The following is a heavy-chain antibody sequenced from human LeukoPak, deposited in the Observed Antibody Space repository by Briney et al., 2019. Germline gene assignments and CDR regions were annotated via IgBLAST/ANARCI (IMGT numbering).Heavy chain of an antibody. CDR1: GGSFSGYY. CDR2: IYHSGST. D-gene: IGHD6-13*01. J-gene: IGHJ5*02. V-gene: IGHV4-34*01. CDR3: ARAYSSSWYFNWFDP. Sequence: PSETLSLTCAVYGGSFSGYYWAWIRQPPGKGLEWIGNIYHSGSTYYNPSLKSRVTISVDTSKNQFSLQLTSVTAADTAVYYCARAYSSSWYFNWFDPWGQGTLVTVSS.